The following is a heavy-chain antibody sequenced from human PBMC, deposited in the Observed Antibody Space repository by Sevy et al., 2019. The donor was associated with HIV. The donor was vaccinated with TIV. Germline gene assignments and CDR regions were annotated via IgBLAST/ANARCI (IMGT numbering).Heavy chain of an antibody. CDR3: ARDRMGEYSAYDGAGYYGMDV. D-gene: IGHD5-12*01. CDR2: ISSSSNYI. V-gene: IGHV3-21*01. Sequence: GGSLRLSCAASGFTFSSYSMNWVRQAPGKGLEWVSSISSSSNYIYYADSVKGRITVSRDNAKNSMYLQISSLGAEDTAVYYCARDRMGEYSAYDGAGYYGMDVWGQGTTVTVS. CDR1: GFTFSSYS. J-gene: IGHJ6*02.